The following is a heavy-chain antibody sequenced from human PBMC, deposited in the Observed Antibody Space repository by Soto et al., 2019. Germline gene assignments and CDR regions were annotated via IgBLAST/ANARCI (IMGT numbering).Heavy chain of an antibody. J-gene: IGHJ6*02. Sequence: SETRSLTWALSPGSISSGGYSWSWLLQPPGKGREGIGYIYLSGSTYYKPSLKSRGTISVDRSKNQFSLKLGSVTAADTAVYYCASQDDYDTSGYGMDVWGQGTTVTVSS. CDR1: PGSISSGGYS. CDR3: ASQDDYDTSGYGMDV. V-gene: IGHV4-30-2*01. CDR2: IYLSGST. D-gene: IGHD3-22*01.